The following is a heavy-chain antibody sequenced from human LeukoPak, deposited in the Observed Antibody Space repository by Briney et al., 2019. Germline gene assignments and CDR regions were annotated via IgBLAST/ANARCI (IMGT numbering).Heavy chain of an antibody. CDR2: ISYDGSNK. J-gene: IGHJ4*02. V-gene: IGHV3-30*04. CDR1: GFIFSSHA. D-gene: IGHD3-22*01. Sequence: PGRSLRLSCAASGFIFSSHAMHWVRQAPGKGLEWVAVISYDGSNKYYADSVKGRFTISRDNSKNTLYLQMNSLRAEDTAVYYCARGAPDYDSSGYYYVWGQGTLVTVSS. CDR3: ARGAPDYDSSGYYYV.